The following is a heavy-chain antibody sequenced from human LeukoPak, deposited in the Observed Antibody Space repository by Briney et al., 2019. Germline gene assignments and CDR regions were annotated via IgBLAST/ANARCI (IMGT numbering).Heavy chain of an antibody. J-gene: IGHJ4*02. CDR2: ILYDGSTQ. CDR1: GFTFSTFS. V-gene: IGHV3-30*04. D-gene: IGHD2-2*01. Sequence: RGGSLRLSCAASGFTFSTFSMHWVRQAPGKGLEWVAVILYDGSTQYYADSVRGRFTASRDNSKDTLYLQMNSLRVEDTAVYHCARVDCRSTSCSPFDYWGQGTLVIVSS. CDR3: ARVDCRSTSCSPFDY.